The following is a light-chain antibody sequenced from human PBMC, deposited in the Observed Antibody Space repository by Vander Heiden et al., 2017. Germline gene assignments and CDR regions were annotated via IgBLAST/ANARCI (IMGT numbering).Light chain of an antibody. J-gene: IGKJ1*01. Sequence: VFTQSPGTLCLSPGERATLSCRASRSVSSSVLTWYQQKPGQAPRLLIYGAATRATGMPDRFSGSGSGTDFTLTISRLEPEDFAVYYCQQYGNSLWTFGQGTKVEIK. CDR3: QQYGNSLWT. CDR2: GAA. V-gene: IGKV3-20*01. CDR1: RSVSSSV.